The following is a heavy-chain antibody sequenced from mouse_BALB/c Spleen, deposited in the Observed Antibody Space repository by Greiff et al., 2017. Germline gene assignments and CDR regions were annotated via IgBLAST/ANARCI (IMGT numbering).Heavy chain of an antibody. CDR1: GYTFTNYW. CDR3: ARSLTTVVGGAMDY. Sequence: QVQLQQSGAELVRPGTSVKISCKASGYTFTNYWLGWVKQRPGHGLEWIGDIYPGGGYTNYNEKFKGKATLTADTSSSTAYMQLSSLTSEDSAVYFCARSLTTVVGGAMDYWGQGTSVTVSS. CDR2: IYPGGGYT. D-gene: IGHD1-1*01. V-gene: IGHV1-63*02. J-gene: IGHJ4*01.